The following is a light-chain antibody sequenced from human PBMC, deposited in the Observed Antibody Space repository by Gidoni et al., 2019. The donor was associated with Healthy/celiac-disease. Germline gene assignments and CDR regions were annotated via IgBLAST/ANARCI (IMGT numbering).Light chain of an antibody. CDR1: SSDVGAYNY. J-gene: IGLJ3*02. CDR3: SSYTSSTTLV. V-gene: IGLV2-14*03. Sequence: QSALTQPASVSGSPGQSITISCTGTSSDVGAYNYVSWYQQHPGKAPKVMIYDVSNRPSGVCNRFSGSKSGNTASLTISGLQAEDEADYYCSSYTSSTTLVFGGGTKLTVL. CDR2: DVS.